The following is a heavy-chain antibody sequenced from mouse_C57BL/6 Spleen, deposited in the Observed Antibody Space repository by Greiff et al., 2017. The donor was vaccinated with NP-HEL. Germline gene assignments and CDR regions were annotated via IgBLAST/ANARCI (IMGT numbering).Heavy chain of an antibody. CDR1: GYTFTDYY. D-gene: IGHD4-1*01. V-gene: IGHV1-26*01. J-gene: IGHJ2*01. CDR3: ARDRALGDFDY. Sequence: EVQLQQSGPELVKPGASVKISCKASGYTFTDYYMNWVKQSHGKSLEWIGDINPNNGGTSYNQKFKGKATLTVDKSSSTAYMELRSLTSEDSAVYYCARDRALGDFDYWGQGTTLTVSS. CDR2: INPNNGGT.